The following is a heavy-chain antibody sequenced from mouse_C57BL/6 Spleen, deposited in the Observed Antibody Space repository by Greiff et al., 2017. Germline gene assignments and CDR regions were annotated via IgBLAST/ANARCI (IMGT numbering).Heavy chain of an antibody. CDR2: ISYDGSN. CDR3: SRDDDGYPAWFAY. D-gene: IGHD2-3*01. CDR1: GYSITSGYY. Sequence: EVKVEESGPGLVKPSQSLSLTCSVTGYSITSGYYWNWIRQFPGNKLEWMGYISYDGSNNYNPSLKNRISITRDTSKNQFFLKLNSVTTEDTATYYCSRDDDGYPAWFAYWGQGTLVTVSA. J-gene: IGHJ3*01. V-gene: IGHV3-6*01.